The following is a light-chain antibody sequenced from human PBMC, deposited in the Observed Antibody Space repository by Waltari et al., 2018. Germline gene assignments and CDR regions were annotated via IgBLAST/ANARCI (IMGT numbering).Light chain of an antibody. J-gene: IGKJ5*01. CDR1: QTISTW. Sequence: DIQMTQFPSTLSASVGDRVTITCRASQTISTWLAWYQQKPGEAPKLLIYKASSLQFGVPSRFSGSGSGTEFTLTISSLQPDDVATYHCQQYNSYSAITFGQGTRLEIK. CDR3: QQYNSYSAIT. V-gene: IGKV1-5*03. CDR2: KAS.